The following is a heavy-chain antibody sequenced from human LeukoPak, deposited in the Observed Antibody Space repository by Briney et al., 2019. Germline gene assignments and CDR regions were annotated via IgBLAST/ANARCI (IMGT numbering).Heavy chain of an antibody. J-gene: IGHJ4*02. CDR3: ARSGTRGPFDY. Sequence: ASVKVSCKASDYTFTNYGVSWVRQAPGQGLEWMGWISAYNGKTYYAQKFQGRVTMTRDTSISTAYMELSRLRSDDTAVYYCARSGTRGPFDYWGQGTLVTVSS. CDR1: DYTFTNYG. CDR2: ISAYNGKT. D-gene: IGHD2-2*01. V-gene: IGHV1-18*01.